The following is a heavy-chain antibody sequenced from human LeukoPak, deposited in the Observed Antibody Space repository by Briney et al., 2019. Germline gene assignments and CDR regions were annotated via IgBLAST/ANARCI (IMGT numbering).Heavy chain of an antibody. D-gene: IGHD2-2*01. CDR1: GGSISSYY. CDR2: IYYSGST. Sequence: SETLSLTCTVSGGSISSYYWSWIRQPPGKGPEWIGYIYYSGSTNYNPSLKSRVTISVDTSKNQFSLKLSSVTAADTAVYYCARGFQLLSPLDYWGQGTLVTVSS. V-gene: IGHV4-59*01. J-gene: IGHJ4*02. CDR3: ARGFQLLSPLDY.